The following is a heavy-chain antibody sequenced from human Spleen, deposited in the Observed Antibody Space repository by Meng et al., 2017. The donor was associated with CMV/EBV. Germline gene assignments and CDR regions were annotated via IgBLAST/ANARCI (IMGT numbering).Heavy chain of an antibody. D-gene: IGHD6-13*01. Sequence: SWVRQAPGQGLAWMGGILPIFGTTNYVPKFQGRVTVTTDASTGTVYMELSNLRSEDTAMYHCAGVGYCSGTTCYTGDYSSSRHFDYWGQGTLVTVSS. J-gene: IGHJ4*02. CDR2: ILPIFGTT. CDR3: AGVGYCSGTTCYTGDYSSSRHFDY. V-gene: IGHV1-69*05.